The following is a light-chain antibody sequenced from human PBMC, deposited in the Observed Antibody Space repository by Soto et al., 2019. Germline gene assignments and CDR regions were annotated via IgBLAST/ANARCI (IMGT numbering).Light chain of an antibody. CDR3: ATWDDSLDGYV. CDR1: SSNIGSNT. CDR2: SHN. Sequence: QSVLTQPPSASGTPGQRVTISCSGSSSNIGSNTVNWYQQLPGTAPKLLIYSHNQRPSGVPDRFSVSKSGTSASLAISGLQSEDEAEYYCATWDDSLDGYVFATGTKVTVL. V-gene: IGLV1-44*01. J-gene: IGLJ1*01.